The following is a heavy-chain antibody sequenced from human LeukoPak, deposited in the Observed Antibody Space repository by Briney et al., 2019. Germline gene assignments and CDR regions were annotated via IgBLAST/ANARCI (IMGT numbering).Heavy chain of an antibody. J-gene: IGHJ6*02. CDR2: INHSGST. V-gene: IGHV4-34*01. Sequence: SETLSLTCAVYGGSFSGYYWSWIRQPPGKGLEWIGEINHSGSTNYNPSLKSRVTISVDTSKNQFSLKLSSVTAADTAVYYCASPGAPVSRIAARPNYYYGMDVWGQGTTVTVSS. D-gene: IGHD6-6*01. CDR3: ASPGAPVSRIAARPNYYYGMDV. CDR1: GGSFSGYY.